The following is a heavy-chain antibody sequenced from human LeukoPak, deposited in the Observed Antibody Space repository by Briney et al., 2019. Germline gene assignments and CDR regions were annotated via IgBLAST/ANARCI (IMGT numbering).Heavy chain of an antibody. CDR2: INPNSGGT. D-gene: IGHD2-15*01. J-gene: IGHJ4*02. Sequence: SVKVSCKASGYTFTGYFMHWVRQAPGQGLAWMGWINPNSGGTNYPQKFQGRVTMTRDTSMSTAYMELSRLRSDDTAVYYCSRDSGYCSGGSCWYFDFWGQGTLVTVSA. CDR3: SRDSGYCSGGSCWYFDF. V-gene: IGHV1-2*02. CDR1: GYTFTGYF.